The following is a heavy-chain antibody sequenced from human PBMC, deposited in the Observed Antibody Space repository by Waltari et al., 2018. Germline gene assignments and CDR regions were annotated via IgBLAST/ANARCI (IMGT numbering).Heavy chain of an antibody. CDR1: GFTVSRYW. CDR3: AKSRGFEY. Sequence: EVQLVESGGDLVQPGGSLRLSCAASGFTVSRYWMSWVRQTPGKGLEWVAKINYDGSQKYYADSVKGRFTTSRDNAKNSVYLQMHSLRVEDTAMYYCAKSRGFEYWGQGALVTVSS. D-gene: IGHD2-2*01. CDR2: INYDGSQK. J-gene: IGHJ4*02. V-gene: IGHV3-7*01.